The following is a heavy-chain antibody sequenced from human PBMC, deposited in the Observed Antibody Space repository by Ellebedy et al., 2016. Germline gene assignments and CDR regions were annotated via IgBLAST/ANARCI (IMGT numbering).Heavy chain of an antibody. Sequence: GGSLRLSXAASGFTFSSYSMNWVRQAPGKGLEWVSYISSSSSTIYYADSVKGRFTISRDNAKNSLYLQMNSLRAEDTAVYYCAREDISLGFDYWGQGTLVTVSS. V-gene: IGHV3-48*01. CDR1: GFTFSSYS. CDR2: ISSSSSTI. J-gene: IGHJ4*02. D-gene: IGHD2-21*01. CDR3: AREDISLGFDY.